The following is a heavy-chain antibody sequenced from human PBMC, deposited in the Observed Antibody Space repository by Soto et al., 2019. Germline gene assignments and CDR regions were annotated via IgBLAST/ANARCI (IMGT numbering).Heavy chain of an antibody. V-gene: IGHV1-3*01. CDR2: INAGNGNT. Sequence: QVQLVQSGAEVKKPGASVKVSCKASGYTFTSYAMHWVRQAPGQRLEWMGWINAGNGNTYYSQKFKGRVTMTKATSAGTANMERSSLGSKDTAMYYCARAAYGGSLDYWGQGILVTVSS. J-gene: IGHJ4*02. CDR1: GYTFTSYA. CDR3: ARAAYGGSLDY. D-gene: IGHD4-17*01.